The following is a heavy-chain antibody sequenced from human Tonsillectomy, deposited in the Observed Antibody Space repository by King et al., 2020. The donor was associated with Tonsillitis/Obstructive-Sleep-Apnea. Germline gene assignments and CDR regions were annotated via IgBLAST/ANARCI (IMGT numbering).Heavy chain of an antibody. CDR2: INHSGST. J-gene: IGHJ4*02. Sequence: VQLQQWGAGMLKPSETLSLTCAFYGDSFSTYYWTWIRQPPGKGLEWIGEINHSGSTNYNPSLKSRVTMSVDTSKNQFSRKLSSMTAADTAVYYCARSLPTPLPYWGQGTLVTVSS. V-gene: IGHV4-34*01. D-gene: IGHD4-11*01. CDR1: GDSFSTYY. CDR3: ARSLPTPLPY.